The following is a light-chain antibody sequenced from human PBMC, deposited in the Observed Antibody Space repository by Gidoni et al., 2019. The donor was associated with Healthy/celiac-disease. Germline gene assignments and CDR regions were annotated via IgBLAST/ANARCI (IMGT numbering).Light chain of an antibody. CDR1: QSISSY. V-gene: IGKV1-39*01. CDR2: AAS. Sequence: DSQMTQSPSSLSASVGDRVTITCRASQSISSYLNWYQQKPGKAPKLLIYAASSLQSGVPSRFSGSGSGTDFTLTISSLQPEDFATYYCQQSYSTYTFXGXTKVEIK. CDR3: QQSYSTYT. J-gene: IGKJ4*01.